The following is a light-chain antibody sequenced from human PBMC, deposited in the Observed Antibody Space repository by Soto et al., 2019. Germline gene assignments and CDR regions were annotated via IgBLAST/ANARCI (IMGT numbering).Light chain of an antibody. CDR2: DAS. V-gene: IGKV3-15*01. J-gene: IGKJ5*01. Sequence: EIVMTQSPATLSVSPGERATLSCRASQSVSSNLAWYQQKPGQAPRLLIYDASTRATGIPARFSGSGSGTQFTLTIRSLQSEDFAVYYCQQYDDWPPITFGQGTRLEIK. CDR3: QQYDDWPPIT. CDR1: QSVSSN.